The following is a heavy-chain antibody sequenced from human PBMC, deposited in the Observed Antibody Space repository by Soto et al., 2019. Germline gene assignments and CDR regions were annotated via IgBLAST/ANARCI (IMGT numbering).Heavy chain of an antibody. CDR2: ISGNGGDI. J-gene: IGHJ6*02. V-gene: IGHV3-23*01. D-gene: IGHD2-2*01. Sequence: EVQLLESGGALVQPGGSLRLSCAASRFTFRNYAMSWVRQAPGKGLEWVSRISGNGGDINYADSVKGRFTISRDNSKNTLYLQMNSLRAEDTAVYYCAKRGDIVEVSRTFVGYGMDVWGQGTTVTVSS. CDR1: RFTFRNYA. CDR3: AKRGDIVEVSRTFVGYGMDV.